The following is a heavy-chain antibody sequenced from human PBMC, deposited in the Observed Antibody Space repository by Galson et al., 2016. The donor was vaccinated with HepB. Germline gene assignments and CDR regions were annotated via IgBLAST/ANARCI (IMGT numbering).Heavy chain of an antibody. V-gene: IGHV3-53*01. CDR2: IHSGGGA. J-gene: IGHJ4*02. CDR1: GFTVSSNY. CDR3: ARGGPHNNYFDY. Sequence: SLRLSCAASGFTVSSNYMNWVRQPPGKGLEWVSFIHSGGGAYYTHSVKGRFTISTDNSKNTLHLQMNSLRAEDTAIYYCARGGPHNNYFDYWGQGTLVTVSS. D-gene: IGHD1-1*01.